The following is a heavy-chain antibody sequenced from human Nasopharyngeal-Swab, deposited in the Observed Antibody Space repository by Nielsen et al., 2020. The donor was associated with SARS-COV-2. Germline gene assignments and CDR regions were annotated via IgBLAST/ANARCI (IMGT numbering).Heavy chain of an antibody. CDR2: VVYSGRT. V-gene: IGHV4-61*01. CDR3: ARTTTTTAFDS. Sequence: SETLSLTCTVSGGSVSSDIYSWSWIRQPPGKGLEWTGYVVYSGRTNYNPSLKSRVTISVDTSKDQFSLKLNSVTAADTAMYFCARTTTTTAFDSWGQGTLVAVSS. CDR1: GGSVSSDIYS. D-gene: IGHD1-1*01. J-gene: IGHJ4*02.